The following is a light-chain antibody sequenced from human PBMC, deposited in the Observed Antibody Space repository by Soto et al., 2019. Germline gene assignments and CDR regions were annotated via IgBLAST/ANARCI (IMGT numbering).Light chain of an antibody. CDR1: QSISSSY. V-gene: IGKV3-20*01. CDR3: QQRKT. CDR2: GAS. J-gene: IGKJ2*01. Sequence: EIVLTQSPGTLSLSPGERATLSCRASQSISSSYLAWYQQRPGQAPRLLIYGASSRTTGTPDRFSGSGSGTDFTLTISRLEPEDFAVYYCQQRKTFGQGNNLEIK.